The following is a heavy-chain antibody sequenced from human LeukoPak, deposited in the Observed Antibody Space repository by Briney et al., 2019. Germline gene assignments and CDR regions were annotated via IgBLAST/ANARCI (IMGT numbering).Heavy chain of an antibody. CDR2: VYHSGSS. CDR1: NDSIITNYY. D-gene: IGHD2-21*02. J-gene: IGHJ5*02. Sequence: SETLSLTCTVSNDSIITNYYWAWIRQPPGKGLEWIGRVYHSGSSSYNASLKSRVTFSVDTSKNQFSLKLSSVTAADTAVYYCARGDGPWGIVVVTGTRRWFDPWGQGTLVTVSS. V-gene: IGHV4-38-2*02. CDR3: ARGDGPWGIVVVTGTRRWFDP.